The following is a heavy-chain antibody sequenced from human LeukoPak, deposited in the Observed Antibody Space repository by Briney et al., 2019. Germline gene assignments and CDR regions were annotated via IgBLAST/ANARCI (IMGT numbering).Heavy chain of an antibody. Sequence: SETLSLTCTVSGVSIANTFYYWNWLRRPPGKGLEWIGRIYTTGSTDYNPSLKSRVTISLDTARNQFSLKLSSVTAADTAVYYCARRQDGHDYWGQGTLVTVSS. CDR2: IYTTGST. V-gene: IGHV4-61*02. J-gene: IGHJ4*02. CDR1: GVSIANTFYY. CDR3: ARRQDGHDY.